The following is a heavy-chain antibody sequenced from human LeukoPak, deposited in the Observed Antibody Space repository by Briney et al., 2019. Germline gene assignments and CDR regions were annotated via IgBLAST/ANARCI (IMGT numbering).Heavy chain of an antibody. V-gene: IGHV4-39*07. CDR2: IYYSGST. D-gene: IGHD3-10*01. CDR1: GGSISSSSYY. Sequence: NPSETLSLTCTVSGGSISSSSYYWGWIRQPPGKGLEWIGSIYYSGSTYYNPSLKSRVTISVDTSKNQFSLKLKSVTAADTAVYYCARGGYYGSGNDFRFDPWGQGTLVTVSS. CDR3: ARGGYYGSGNDFRFDP. J-gene: IGHJ5*02.